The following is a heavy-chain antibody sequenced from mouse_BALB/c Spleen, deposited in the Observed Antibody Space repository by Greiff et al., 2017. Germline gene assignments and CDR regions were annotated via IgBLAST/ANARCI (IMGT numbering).Heavy chain of an antibody. D-gene: IGHD4-1*01. CDR2: IDPANGNT. Sequence: EVQLQQSGAELVKPGASVKLSCTASGFNIKDTYMHWVKQRPEQGLEWIGRIDPANGNTKYDPKFQGKATITADTSSNTAYLQLSSLTSEDTAVYYCARSRLGRYFDVWGAGTTVTVSS. J-gene: IGHJ1*01. CDR3: ARSRLGRYFDV. V-gene: IGHV14-3*02. CDR1: GFNIKDTY.